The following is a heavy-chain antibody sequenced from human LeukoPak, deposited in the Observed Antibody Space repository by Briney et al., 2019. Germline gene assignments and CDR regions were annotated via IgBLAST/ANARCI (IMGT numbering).Heavy chain of an antibody. CDR1: GFTFSSYA. Sequence: GGSLRLSCAASGFTFSSYAMSWARQAPGKGLEWVSTISGSGTGTYYADSVKGRFTISRDNSKYTLYLQMNSLRADDTAVYYCAKGGYSSGWRNYFDYWGQGTLVTVSS. V-gene: IGHV3-23*01. D-gene: IGHD6-19*01. CDR2: ISGSGTGT. CDR3: AKGGYSSGWRNYFDY. J-gene: IGHJ4*02.